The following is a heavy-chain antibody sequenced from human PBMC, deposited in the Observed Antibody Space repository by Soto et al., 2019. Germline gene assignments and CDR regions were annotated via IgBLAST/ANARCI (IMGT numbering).Heavy chain of an antibody. CDR2: IDPSDSYT. J-gene: IGHJ4*02. V-gene: IGHV5-10-1*01. Sequence: GESLKISCKGSGYSFTSYWISWVRQMPGKGLEWMGRIDPSDSYTNYSPSFQGHVTISADKSISTAYLQWSSLKASDTAMYYCARHKGASLSRSYFDYWGQGTLVTVSS. CDR1: GYSFTSYW. D-gene: IGHD2-2*01. CDR3: ARHKGASLSRSYFDY.